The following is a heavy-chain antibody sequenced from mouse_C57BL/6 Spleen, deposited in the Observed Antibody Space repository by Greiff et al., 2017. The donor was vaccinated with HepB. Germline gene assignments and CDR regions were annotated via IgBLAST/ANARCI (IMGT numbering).Heavy chain of an antibody. D-gene: IGHD1-1*01. Sequence: VQLKESGEGLVKPGGSLKLSCAASGFTFSSYAMSWVRQTPEKRLEWVAYISSGGDYIYYADTVKGRFTISRDNARNTLYLQMSSLKSEDTAMYYCTREGITTVVLDYWGQGTTLTVSS. V-gene: IGHV5-9-1*02. J-gene: IGHJ2*01. CDR2: ISSGGDYI. CDR1: GFTFSSYA. CDR3: TREGITTVVLDY.